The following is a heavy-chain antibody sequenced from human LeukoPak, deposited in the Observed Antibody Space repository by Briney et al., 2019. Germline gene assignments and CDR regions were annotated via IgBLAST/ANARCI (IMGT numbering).Heavy chain of an antibody. CDR3: AREGDIYCSGGSCQPPDY. V-gene: IGHV3-21*01. CDR1: GFTFSSYS. Sequence: GGSLRLSCAASGFTFSSYSMNWVRQAPRKGLELDSSISSSSSYIYYADSVNGRFTISRDNAKNSLYLQMNSLRAEDTAVYYCAREGDIYCSGGSCQPPDYWGQGTLVTVSS. CDR2: ISSSSSYI. D-gene: IGHD2-15*01. J-gene: IGHJ4*02.